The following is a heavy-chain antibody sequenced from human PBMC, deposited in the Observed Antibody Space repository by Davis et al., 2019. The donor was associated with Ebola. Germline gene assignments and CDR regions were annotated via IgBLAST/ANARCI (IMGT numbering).Heavy chain of an antibody. CDR3: AKDFSSSWYVAYYFDY. V-gene: IGHV3-33*06. CDR1: GFTFSSYE. Sequence: GESLKISCAASGFTFSSYEMNWVRQAPGKGLEWVAVIWYDGSNKYYADSVKGRFTISRDNSKNTLYLQMNSLRAEDTAVYYCAKDFSSSWYVAYYFDYWGQGTLVTVSS. CDR2: IWYDGSNK. D-gene: IGHD6-13*01. J-gene: IGHJ4*02.